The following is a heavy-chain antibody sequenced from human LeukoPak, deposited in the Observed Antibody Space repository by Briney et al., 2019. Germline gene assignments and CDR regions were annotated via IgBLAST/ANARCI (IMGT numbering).Heavy chain of an antibody. CDR1: GFTFGSYA. CDR3: AKTTAGYSSGRYPGWPVDY. J-gene: IGHJ4*02. V-gene: IGHV3-23*01. CDR2: IRGSGGSA. D-gene: IGHD6-19*01. Sequence: GGSLRLSCAASGFTFGSYAMYWVRQAPGKGLEGVSGIRGSGGSAFYADSVKGRFTISRDNSENTVYLQMNSLRADDTAVYYCAKTTAGYSSGRYPGWPVDYWGQGTLVTVSS.